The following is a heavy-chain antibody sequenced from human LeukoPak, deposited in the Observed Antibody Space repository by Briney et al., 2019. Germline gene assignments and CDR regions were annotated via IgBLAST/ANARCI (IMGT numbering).Heavy chain of an antibody. V-gene: IGHV6-1*01. CDR2: TYYRSKWYN. J-gene: IGHJ6*02. Sequence: SQTLSLTCAISRDSVSSNSAAWNWIRQSPSRGLEWLGRTYYRSKWYNDYAVSVKSRITINPDTAKNQFSLQLNSVTPEGTAVYYCARSPSRVRGVDYYGMDVWGQGTTVTVSS. CDR1: RDSVSSNSAA. CDR3: ARSPSRVRGVDYYGMDV. D-gene: IGHD3-10*01.